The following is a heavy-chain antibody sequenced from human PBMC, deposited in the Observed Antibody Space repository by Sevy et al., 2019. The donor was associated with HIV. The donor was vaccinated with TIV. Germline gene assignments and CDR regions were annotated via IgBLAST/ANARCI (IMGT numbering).Heavy chain of an antibody. CDR1: GFRFRAYR. D-gene: IGHD3-10*01. V-gene: IGHV3-48*02. CDR2: ITSISNTI. CDR3: ARDRGRGEVALDL. Sequence: GGSLRLSCAASGFRFRAYRMNWVRQAPGKGLEWVSYITSISNTINYADSVKGRFTISRDNGRNSLYLQINSLSHEDTAVYYCARDRGRGEVALDLWGQGTLVTVSS. J-gene: IGHJ5*02.